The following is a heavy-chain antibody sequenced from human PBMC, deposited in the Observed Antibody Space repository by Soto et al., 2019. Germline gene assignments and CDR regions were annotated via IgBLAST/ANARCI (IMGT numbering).Heavy chain of an antibody. J-gene: IGHJ5*02. CDR3: TTTDCTNGVCPLNP. CDR1: GFTFSNAW. V-gene: IGHV3-15*01. D-gene: IGHD2-8*01. CDR2: IKSKTDGGTT. Sequence: PGGSLRLSCAASGFTFSNAWMSWVRQAPGKGLEWVGRIKSKTDGGTTDYAAPVKGRLTISRDDSKNTLYLQMNSLKTEDTAVYYCTTTDCTNGVCPLNPWGQGTLVTVSS.